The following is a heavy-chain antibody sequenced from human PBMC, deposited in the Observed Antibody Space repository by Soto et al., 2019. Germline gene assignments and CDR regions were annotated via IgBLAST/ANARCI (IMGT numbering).Heavy chain of an antibody. V-gene: IGHV5-51*01. Sequence: GESLKISCKGSGYSFTSYWIGWVRQMPGKGMEWMGNIYPGDSDTRYSPSFQGQVTISADKSISTAYLQWSGLKASDTSMYYCARPHPRYYYYGMDVWGQGTKVTVSS. J-gene: IGHJ6*02. CDR2: IYPGDSDT. CDR1: GYSFTSYW. CDR3: ARPHPRYYYYGMDV.